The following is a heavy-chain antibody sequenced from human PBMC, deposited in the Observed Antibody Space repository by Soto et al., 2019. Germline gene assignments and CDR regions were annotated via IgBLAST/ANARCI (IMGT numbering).Heavy chain of an antibody. D-gene: IGHD2-15*01. CDR3: ARLDCSGGSCYPYYFEH. J-gene: IGHJ4*02. CDR1: GFPFSASA. V-gene: IGHV3-73*01. CDR2: IRSNGRT. Sequence: GGSLRLSCEASGFPFSASAMHWVRQASGKGLEWVGRIRSNGRTAYAASMQGRFTISRDESKKTAYLQLNSLKTDDTAVYYCARLDCSGGSCYPYYFEHWGQGALVTVSS.